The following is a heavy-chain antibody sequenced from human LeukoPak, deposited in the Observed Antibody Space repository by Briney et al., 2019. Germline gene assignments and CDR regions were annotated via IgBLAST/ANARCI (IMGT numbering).Heavy chain of an antibody. CDR2: MNPGSGDT. CDR3: ARGLGDYNTDWFPVSGY. CDR1: GYTFTNHD. V-gene: IGHV1-8*01. Sequence: ASVKVSCKASGYTFTNHDMTWVRQATGQGLEWMGWMNPGSGDTAYAQKFQGRVTMTRDTSISTAYLELNSLESEDTAIYYCARGLGDYNTDWFPVSGYWGQGTLVTVSS. D-gene: IGHD3-9*01. J-gene: IGHJ4*02.